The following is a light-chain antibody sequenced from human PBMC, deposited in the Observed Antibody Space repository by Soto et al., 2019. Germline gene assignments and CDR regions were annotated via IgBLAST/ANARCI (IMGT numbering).Light chain of an antibody. CDR3: QQYNRYS. J-gene: IGKJ1*01. Sequence: DIHMTQSPCTLAASLGDRVTMPCRASPSISFWFAWYQQKPGKAPKXLIXKASTLESGVPSRFSGSASGTECPLTISSLQPDDCAAYYCQQYNRYSFGQGTKVDIK. V-gene: IGKV1-5*03. CDR2: KAS. CDR1: PSISFW.